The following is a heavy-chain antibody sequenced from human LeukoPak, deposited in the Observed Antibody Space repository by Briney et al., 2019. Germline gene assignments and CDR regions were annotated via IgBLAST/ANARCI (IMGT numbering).Heavy chain of an antibody. CDR2: NYYSGRH. D-gene: IGHD5-18*01. V-gene: IGHV4-39*01. CDR3: ARRLDTAMVFDY. J-gene: IGHJ4*02. Sequence: SETLSLTCTVSGVSISSSSYHWGWNRQPPGKGLEGIVSNYYSGRHYYNPSLKRRITTSVDTSKNQFSLKLSSVTAADTAVYYCARRLDTAMVFDYWGQGTLVTVSS. CDR1: GVSISSSSYH.